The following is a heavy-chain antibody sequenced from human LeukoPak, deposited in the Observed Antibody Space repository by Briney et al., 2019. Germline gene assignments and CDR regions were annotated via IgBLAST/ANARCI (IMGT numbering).Heavy chain of an antibody. J-gene: IGHJ6*03. Sequence: PGGSLRLSCAASGFTFSSYAMSWVRQAPGKGLEWVSAISGSYSTYYADSVKGRFTISRDNAKNTLYLQLNSLRAEDTAVYYCARGGFCSGGSCPVDYYYYMDVWGKGTTVTVSS. V-gene: IGHV3-23*01. CDR3: ARGGFCSGGSCPVDYYYYMDV. CDR2: ISGSYST. CDR1: GFTFSSYA. D-gene: IGHD2-15*01.